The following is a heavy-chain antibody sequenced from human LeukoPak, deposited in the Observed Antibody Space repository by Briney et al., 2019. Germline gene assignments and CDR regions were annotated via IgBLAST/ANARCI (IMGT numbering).Heavy chain of an antibody. Sequence: PGGSLRLSCVVSGLTLSSYSMSWVRQAPGKGLEWVSGISASGGDTWYPDSVKGRFTIARDNSKNTLFLQMNSLRVEDTAIYYCAKGAAGPEYWGQGTRVTVSS. CDR3: AKGAAGPEY. CDR1: GLTLSSYS. V-gene: IGHV3-23*01. D-gene: IGHD6-13*01. J-gene: IGHJ4*02. CDR2: ISASGGDT.